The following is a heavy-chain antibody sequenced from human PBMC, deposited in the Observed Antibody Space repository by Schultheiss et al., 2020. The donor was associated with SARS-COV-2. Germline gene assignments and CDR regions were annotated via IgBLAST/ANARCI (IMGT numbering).Heavy chain of an antibody. CDR1: GFTFSSYG. D-gene: IGHD1-26*01. CDR3: AKELEWDQNYGMDV. Sequence: GESLKISCAASGFTFSSYGMHWVRQAPGKGLEWVAVISYDGSNKYYADSVKGRFTISRDNSKNTLYLQMNSLRAEDTAVYYCAKELEWDQNYGMDVWGQGTTVTVSS. CDR2: ISYDGSNK. V-gene: IGHV3-30*18. J-gene: IGHJ6*02.